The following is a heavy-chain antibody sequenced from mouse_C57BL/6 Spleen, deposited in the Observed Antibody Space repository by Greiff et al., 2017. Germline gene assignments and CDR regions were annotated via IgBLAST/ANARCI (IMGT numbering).Heavy chain of an antibody. V-gene: IGHV1-50*01. J-gene: IGHJ2*01. D-gene: IGHD1-1*01. Sequence: QVQLQQPGAELVKPGASVKLSCKASGYTFTSYWMQWVKQRPGQGLEWIGEIDPSDSYPNYNQKFKGKATLTVDTSSSTAYMQLSSLTSEDSAVYYCARGTTVVATDYWGQGTTLTVSS. CDR1: GYTFTSYW. CDR2: IDPSDSYP. CDR3: ARGTTVVATDY.